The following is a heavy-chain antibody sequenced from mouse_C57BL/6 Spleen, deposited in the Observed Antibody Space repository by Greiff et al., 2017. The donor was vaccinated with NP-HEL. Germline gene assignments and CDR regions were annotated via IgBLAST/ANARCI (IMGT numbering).Heavy chain of an antibody. D-gene: IGHD1-1*01. CDR2: ISSGSSTI. CDR1: GFTFSDYG. Sequence: DVMLVESGGGLVKPGGSLKLSCAASGFTFSDYGMHWVRQAPEKGLEWVAYISSGSSTIYYADTVKGRFTISRDNAKNTLFLQMTSLRSEDTAMYYCARKPYYYGSSGYAMDYWGQGTSVTVSS. CDR3: ARKPYYYGSSGYAMDY. J-gene: IGHJ4*01. V-gene: IGHV5-17*01.